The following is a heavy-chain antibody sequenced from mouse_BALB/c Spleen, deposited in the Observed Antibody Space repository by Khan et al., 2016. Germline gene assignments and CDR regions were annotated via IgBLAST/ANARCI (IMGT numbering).Heavy chain of an antibody. J-gene: IGHJ2*01. Sequence: VQLKQSGPGLVKPSQSLPLTCSVTGYSITSGYYWNWIRQFPGNKLEWMGYISYDGSNNYNPSLKNRISITRDTSKNQFFLKLNSVTTEDTATYYCAREDYRYDEGISYFDYWGQGTTLTVSS. D-gene: IGHD2-14*01. CDR3: AREDYRYDEGISYFDY. CDR1: GYSITSGYY. V-gene: IGHV3-6*02. CDR2: ISYDGSN.